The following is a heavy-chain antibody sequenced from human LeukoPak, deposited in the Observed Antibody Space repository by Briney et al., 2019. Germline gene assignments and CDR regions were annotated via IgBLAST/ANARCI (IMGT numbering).Heavy chain of an antibody. D-gene: IGHD1-7*01. J-gene: IGHJ4*02. CDR2: IYYSGST. CDR3: ARTGPQLGLY. CDR1: GGSISSSSYY. V-gene: IGHV4-39*07. Sequence: SETLSLTCTVSGGSISSSSYYWGWIRQPPGKGLEWIGSIYYSGSTYYNPSLKSRVTISVDRSKNQFSLKLSSVTAADTAVYYCARTGPQLGLYWGQGTLVTVSS.